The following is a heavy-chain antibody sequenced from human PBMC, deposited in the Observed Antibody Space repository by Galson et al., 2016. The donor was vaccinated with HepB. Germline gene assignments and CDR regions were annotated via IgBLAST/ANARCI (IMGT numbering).Heavy chain of an antibody. CDR2: IDTKNGNT. CDR1: GYIFTNHA. V-gene: IGHV1-18*04. D-gene: IGHD6-19*01. CDR3: ARDLVDSSGWVDY. Sequence: SCKASGYIFTNHAFSWVRQAPGQSLEWMGWIDTKNGNTVYARKLQGRVTVTTDTSTNTAYMELTSLRSDDTAVYYCARDLVDSSGWVDYWGQGTLVTVSS. J-gene: IGHJ4*02.